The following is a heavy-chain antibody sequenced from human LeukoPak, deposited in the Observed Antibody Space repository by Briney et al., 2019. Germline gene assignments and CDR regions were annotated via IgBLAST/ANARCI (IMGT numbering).Heavy chain of an antibody. V-gene: IGHV3-21*01. CDR1: GFTFSNYE. J-gene: IGHJ4*02. D-gene: IGHD5-18*01. CDR2: ISSSSSYI. CDR3: ARGDGYSYGIVDY. Sequence: GGSLRLSCAASGFTFSNYEMHWVRQAPGKGLEWVSSISSSSSYIYYADSVKGRFTISRDNAKNSLYLQMNSLRAEDTAVYYCARGDGYSYGIVDYWGQGTLVTVSS.